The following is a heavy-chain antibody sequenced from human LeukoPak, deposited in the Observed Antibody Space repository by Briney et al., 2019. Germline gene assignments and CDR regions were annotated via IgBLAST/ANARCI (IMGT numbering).Heavy chain of an antibody. CDR3: ARGVEPLAANTLAY. V-gene: IGHV3-53*01. CDR2: LYSDGNT. D-gene: IGHD1-14*01. CDR1: GFTVITND. Sequence: GGSLRLSCAASGFTVITNDMTWVRQAPGKGLEWVSVLYSDGNTKYADSVQGRFTISRDNSKNTLYLEMDSLSPDDTAVYYCARGVEPLAANTLAYWGQGTLVTVSS. J-gene: IGHJ4*02.